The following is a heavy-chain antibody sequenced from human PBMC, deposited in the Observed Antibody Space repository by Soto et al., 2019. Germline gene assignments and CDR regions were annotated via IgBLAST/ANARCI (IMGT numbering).Heavy chain of an antibody. D-gene: IGHD3-3*01. CDR2: IKGDGTTA. Sequence: GGLMRLSCAASGFTFSSHWMHCVSQAPGKGLLWVSRIKGDGTTADYADSVKGRFTLSRDNAKNTLYLHMNSLRAEDTAVYYCARGTTYSDLWRGPVPLYFNHMDVWGKGTTVTV. CDR3: ARGTTYSDLWRGPVPLYFNHMDV. V-gene: IGHV3-74*01. J-gene: IGHJ6*03. CDR1: GFTFSSHW.